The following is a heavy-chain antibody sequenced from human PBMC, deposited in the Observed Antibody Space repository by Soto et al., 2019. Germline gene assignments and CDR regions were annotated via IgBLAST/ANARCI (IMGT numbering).Heavy chain of an antibody. Sequence: LLIMSVSNSVAGGTISSYYGSWILQTPGKGLEWIGYIYYSGSTNYNPSLKSRVTISVDTSKNQFSLKLSSVTAADTAVYYCAGTTGQLDAFDIWGQGTTVIV. CDR2: IYYSGST. D-gene: IGHD6-6*01. V-gene: IGHV4-59*01. CDR1: GGTISSYY. J-gene: IGHJ3*02. CDR3: AGTTGQLDAFDI.